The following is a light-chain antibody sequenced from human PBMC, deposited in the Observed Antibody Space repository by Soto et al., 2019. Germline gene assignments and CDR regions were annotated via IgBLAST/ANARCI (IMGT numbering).Light chain of an antibody. V-gene: IGKV3-11*01. CDR2: DAS. CDR3: QQRSDWLT. J-gene: IGKJ4*01. CDR1: QRVTKY. Sequence: EVVLTQSPATLSLSPGERATLSCRASQRVTKYLAWYQQKSGQAPRLLIYDASNRATGIPARFSGSGSGTDFTLTISSLEPEDFAVYYCQQRSDWLTFGGGTKEEIK.